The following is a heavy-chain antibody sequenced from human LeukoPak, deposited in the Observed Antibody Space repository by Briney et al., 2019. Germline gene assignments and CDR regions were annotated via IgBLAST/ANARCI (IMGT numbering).Heavy chain of an antibody. Sequence: GGSLRLSCTASGFTFADYGLGWVRQAPGMGLEWVSGIYSGATTYYADSVKGRFTISRDNSKNTLSLQMNSLRAEDTAVYYCARGVILWFGEFPCYFDYWGQGTLVTVSS. CDR2: IYSGATT. CDR1: GFTFADYG. D-gene: IGHD3-10*01. V-gene: IGHV3-66*01. J-gene: IGHJ4*02. CDR3: ARGVILWFGEFPCYFDY.